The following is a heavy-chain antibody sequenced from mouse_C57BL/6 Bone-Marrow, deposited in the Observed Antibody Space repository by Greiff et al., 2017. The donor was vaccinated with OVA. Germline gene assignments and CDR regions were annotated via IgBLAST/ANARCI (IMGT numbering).Heavy chain of an antibody. J-gene: IGHJ3*01. CDR1: GYTFTSYW. Sequence: VKLQQPGAELVMPGASVKLSCKASGYTFTSYWMHWVKQRPGQGLEWIGEIDPSDSYTNYNQKFKGKSTLTVDKSSSTAYMQLSSLTSEDSAVYYCARRDYYGSSWFAYWGQGTLVTVSA. D-gene: IGHD1-1*01. CDR3: ARRDYYGSSWFAY. V-gene: IGHV1-69*01. CDR2: IDPSDSYT.